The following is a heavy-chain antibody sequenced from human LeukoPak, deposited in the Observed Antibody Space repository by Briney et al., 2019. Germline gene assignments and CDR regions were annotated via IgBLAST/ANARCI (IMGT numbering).Heavy chain of an antibody. Sequence: SETLSLTCTVSGYSISSGYYWGWIRQPPGKGLEWIGSIYHSGSTYYNPSLKSRVTISVDTSKNQFSLKLSSVTAADTDVYYCAREPLVGATPYYFDYWGQGTLVTVSS. D-gene: IGHD1-26*01. J-gene: IGHJ4*02. CDR1: GYSISSGYY. V-gene: IGHV4-38-2*02. CDR3: AREPLVGATPYYFDY. CDR2: IYHSGST.